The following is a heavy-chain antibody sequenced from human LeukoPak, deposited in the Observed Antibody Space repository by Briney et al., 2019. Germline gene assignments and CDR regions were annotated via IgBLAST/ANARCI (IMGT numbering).Heavy chain of an antibody. D-gene: IGHD3-10*01. CDR1: GFTFSSYG. V-gene: IGHV3-30*18. J-gene: IGHJ5*02. CDR3: AKSSIKGYYGSGSYLYNWFDP. CDR2: ISYDGSNK. Sequence: GGSLRLSCAASGFTFSSYGMHWVRQAPGKGLEWVTVISYDGSNKYYADSVKGRFTISRDNSKNTLYLQMNSLRAEDTAVYYCAKSSIKGYYGSGSYLYNWFDPWGQGTLVTVSS.